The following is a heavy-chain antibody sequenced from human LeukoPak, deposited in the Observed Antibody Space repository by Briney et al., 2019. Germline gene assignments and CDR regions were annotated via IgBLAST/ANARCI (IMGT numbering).Heavy chain of an antibody. Sequence: ASVKVSFKASGYTFTGYYMHWVRQAPGQGLEWMGWINPNSGGTNYAQKFQGRVTMTRDTSISTAYMELSRLRSDDTAVYYCARPMTTLSMTHYYYGMDVWGQGTTVTVSS. V-gene: IGHV1-2*02. CDR3: ARPMTTLSMTHYYYGMDV. J-gene: IGHJ6*02. D-gene: IGHD4-11*01. CDR2: INPNSGGT. CDR1: GYTFTGYY.